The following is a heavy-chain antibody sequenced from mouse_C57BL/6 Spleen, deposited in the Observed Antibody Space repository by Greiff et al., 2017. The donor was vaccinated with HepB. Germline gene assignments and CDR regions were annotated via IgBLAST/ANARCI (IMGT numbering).Heavy chain of an antibody. CDR3: ARSEDWFAY. J-gene: IGHJ3*01. CDR2: IDPSDSYT. V-gene: IGHV1-69*01. Sequence: QVQLQQPGAELVMPGASVKLSCKASGYTFTSYWMHWVQQRPGQGLEWIGEIDPSDSYTNYNQKFKGKSTLTVDKSSSTAYMQLSSLTSEDSAVYYGARSEDWFAYWGQGTLVTVSA. CDR1: GYTFTSYW.